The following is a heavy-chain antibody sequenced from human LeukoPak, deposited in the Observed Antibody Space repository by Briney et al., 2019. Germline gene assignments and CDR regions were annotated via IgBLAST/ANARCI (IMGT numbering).Heavy chain of an antibody. J-gene: IGHJ1*01. CDR1: GGTFSSYT. Sequence: AVKVSCKASGGTFSSYTISWVRQAPGQGLEWMGRIIPILGIANYAQKFQGRVTITADKSTSTAYMELSSLRSEDTDVYYCARNVGATTGEYFQHWGQGTLVTVSS. D-gene: IGHD1-26*01. V-gene: IGHV1-69*02. CDR3: ARNVGATTGEYFQH. CDR2: IIPILGIA.